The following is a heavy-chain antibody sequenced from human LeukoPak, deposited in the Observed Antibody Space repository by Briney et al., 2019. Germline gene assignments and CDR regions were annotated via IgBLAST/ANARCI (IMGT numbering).Heavy chain of an antibody. CDR2: ISASGGLT. V-gene: IGHV3-23*01. Sequence: GGSLRLSCVASGFTFTSYAMSWVRQVPGKGLEWVSAISASGGLTYYADSVKGRFTISRDSSKNTLYLQMNSLRAADTAVYYYAKDWPPDSWGQGTLVTVSS. CDR1: GFTFTSYA. J-gene: IGHJ5*01. CDR3: AKDWPPDS.